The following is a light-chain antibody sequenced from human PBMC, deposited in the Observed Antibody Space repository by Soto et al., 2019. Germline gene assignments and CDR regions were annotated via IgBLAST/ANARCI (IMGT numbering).Light chain of an antibody. J-gene: IGLJ3*02. CDR2: DVS. Sequence: QSVLTQPRSVSGSPGQSVAISCTGTSGDIGGYNYVSWYQQHPGTAPKLLIYDVSKRPSGVPDRFSGSKSGNTASLTISGLQAGDEADYFCCSNAGSYISVFGGGTQLTVL. V-gene: IGLV2-11*01. CDR1: SGDIGGYNY. CDR3: CSNAGSYISV.